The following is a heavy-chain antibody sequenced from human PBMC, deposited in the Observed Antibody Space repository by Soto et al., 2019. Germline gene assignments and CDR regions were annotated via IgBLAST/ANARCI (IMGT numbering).Heavy chain of an antibody. V-gene: IGHV4-30-4*01. CDR3: ARGRPVGILDY. CDR2: IYYSGST. CDR1: GGSISSGDYC. J-gene: IGHJ4*02. D-gene: IGHD1-26*01. Sequence: PSETLSLTCTLSGGSISSGDYCWSWVRQPPGKGLEWIGHIYYSGSTYYNPSLKSRVTISVDTSKNQFSLKLSSVTAADTAVYYCARGRPVGILDYWGQGTLVTLSS.